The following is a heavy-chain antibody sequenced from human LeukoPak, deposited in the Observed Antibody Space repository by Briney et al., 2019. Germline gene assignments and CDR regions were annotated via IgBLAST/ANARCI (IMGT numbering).Heavy chain of an antibody. CDR2: IYRSGST. D-gene: IGHD4-17*01. CDR3: ARGTYGYYMDV. V-gene: IGHV4-38-2*02. J-gene: IGHJ6*03. Sequence: SETLSLTCSGSNYSISNSLYWGWLRQPPGKGLEWIGSIYRSGSTFYNPSLKSRVTISLYTSKKQFSLKLSSVTAANTAVYFCARGTYGYYMDVWGKGTTVTVSS. CDR1: NYSISNSLY.